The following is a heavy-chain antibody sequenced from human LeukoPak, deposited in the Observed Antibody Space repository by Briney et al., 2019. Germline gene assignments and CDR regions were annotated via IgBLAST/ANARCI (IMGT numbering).Heavy chain of an antibody. CDR1: GFTFSDYG. J-gene: IGHJ4*02. D-gene: IGHD5-24*01. Sequence: GGSLRLSCEASGFTFSDYGMHWVRQAPGKGLEWVAVISYDGSNKYHADSVKGRFTISRDNSKNTLYLQMNSLRAEDTAVYYCARDEGRDGYNEFDYWGQGTLVTVSS. CDR2: ISYDGSNK. V-gene: IGHV3-30*03. CDR3: ARDEGRDGYNEFDY.